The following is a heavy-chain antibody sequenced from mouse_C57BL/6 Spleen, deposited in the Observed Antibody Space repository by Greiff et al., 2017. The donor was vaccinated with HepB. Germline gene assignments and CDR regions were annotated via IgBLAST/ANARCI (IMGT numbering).Heavy chain of an antibody. Sequence: VKLVESGAERAKPGAAVKLSCKASGYTCNSYWMHWVKQRPGQGLEWIGYINPSSGYTKYNQKFKDKATLTADKSSSTAYMQLSSLTYEDSAVYYCARSGDPYAMDYWGQGTSVTVSS. J-gene: IGHJ4*01. V-gene: IGHV1-7*01. CDR2: INPSSGYT. D-gene: IGHD2-13*01. CDR1: GYTCNSYW. CDR3: ARSGDPYAMDY.